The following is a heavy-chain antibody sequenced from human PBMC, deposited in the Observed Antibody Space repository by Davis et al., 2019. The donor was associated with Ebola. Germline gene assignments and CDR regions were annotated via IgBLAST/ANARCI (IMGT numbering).Heavy chain of an antibody. D-gene: IGHD4-11*01. CDR1: GYTFIDYN. J-gene: IGHJ4*02. CDR2: VISNSGGT. V-gene: IGHV1-2*06. CDR3: ARGHNYAHEY. Sequence: ASVKVSCKASGYTFIDYNIHWVRQVPGQGLEWMGRVISNSGGTNYAQKFQGRVTMTRDTSISTAYMELSSLRYDDTADYYCARGHNYAHEYWGQGTLVTVSS.